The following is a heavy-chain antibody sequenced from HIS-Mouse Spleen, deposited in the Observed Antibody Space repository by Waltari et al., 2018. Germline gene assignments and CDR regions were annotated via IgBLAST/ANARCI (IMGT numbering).Heavy chain of an antibody. CDR3: AREGQYSGSYYYFDY. D-gene: IGHD1-26*01. CDR1: GGSISSYY. Sequence: QVQLQESGPGLVKPSETLSLTCTVSGGSISSYYWSWIRQPAGKGLEWIGRIYTSGSTNYNPSLKSRVTMSVDTSKNQFSLKLSSVTAADTAVYYCAREGQYSGSYYYFDYWGQGTLVTVSS. CDR2: IYTSGST. J-gene: IGHJ4*02. V-gene: IGHV4-4*07.